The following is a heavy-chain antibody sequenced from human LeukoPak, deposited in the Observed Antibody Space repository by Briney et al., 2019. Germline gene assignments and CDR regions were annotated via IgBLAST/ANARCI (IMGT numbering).Heavy chain of an antibody. CDR3: ARAEMQQLVSDY. Sequence: ASETLSLTCTVSGGSISSGGYYWSWIRLPPGKGLEWIGYIYHSGSTYYNPSLKSRVTISVDRSKDQFSLKLSSVTAADTAVYYCARAEMQQLVSDYWGQGTLVTVSS. CDR2: IYHSGST. V-gene: IGHV4-30-2*01. J-gene: IGHJ4*02. CDR1: GGSISSGGYY. D-gene: IGHD6-13*01.